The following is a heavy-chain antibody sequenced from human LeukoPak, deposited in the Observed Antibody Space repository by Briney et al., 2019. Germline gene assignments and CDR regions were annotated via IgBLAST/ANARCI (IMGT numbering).Heavy chain of an antibody. CDR1: GGSISSSSYY. CDR3: ARVHGGSYLFPFDY. V-gene: IGHV4-39*07. CDR2: IYYSGST. Sequence: SETLSLTCTVSGGSISSSSYYWDWIRQPPGKGLEWIGSIYYSGSTYYNPSLKSRVTISVDTSKNQFSLKLSSVTAADTAVYYCARVHGGSYLFPFDYWGQGTLVTVSS. D-gene: IGHD2-15*01. J-gene: IGHJ4*02.